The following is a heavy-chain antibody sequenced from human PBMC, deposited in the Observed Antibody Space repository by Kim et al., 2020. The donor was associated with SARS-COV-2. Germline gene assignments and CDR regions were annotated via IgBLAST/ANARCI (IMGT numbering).Heavy chain of an antibody. CDR1: GFTFSSYA. V-gene: IGHV3-23*01. D-gene: IGHD3-9*01. Sequence: GGSLRLSCAASGFTFSSYAMSWVRQAPGKGLEWVSAISGSGGSTYYADSVKGRFTISRDNSKNTLYLQMTSLRAEDTAVYYCAKVWGGILTGYYREYLSDYWGQGTLATVSS. J-gene: IGHJ4*02. CDR2: ISGSGGST. CDR3: AKVWGGILTGYYREYLSDY.